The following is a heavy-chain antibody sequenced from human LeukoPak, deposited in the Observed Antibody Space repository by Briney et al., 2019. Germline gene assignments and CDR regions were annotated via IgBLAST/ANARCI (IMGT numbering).Heavy chain of an antibody. CDR2: INPNSGGT. CDR1: GYTFTGYY. Sequence: ASVTVSCKASGYTFTGYYMHWVRQAPGQGLEWMGWINPNSGGTNYAQKFQGRVTMTRDTSISTAYMELSRLRSDDTAVYYCAYCSSTSCFSGMDYWGQGTLVTVSS. CDR3: AYCSSTSCFSGMDY. D-gene: IGHD2-2*01. V-gene: IGHV1-2*02. J-gene: IGHJ4*02.